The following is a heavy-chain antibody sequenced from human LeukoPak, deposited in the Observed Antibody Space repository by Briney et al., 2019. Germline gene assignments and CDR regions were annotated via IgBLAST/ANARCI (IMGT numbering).Heavy chain of an antibody. D-gene: IGHD5-18*01. CDR1: GHSISNYF. Sequence: SSDTLSLTCTVSGHSISNYFWTWIRQPPGKGLEWIGNIYCSGSTTYNNSLKCRLIILIGTSKNQFSLSLRSVTAADTAVYYCARGASEYSYGWRQGTLVTVSP. CDR3: ARGASEYSYG. V-gene: IGHV4-59*07. J-gene: IGHJ4*02. CDR2: IYCSGST.